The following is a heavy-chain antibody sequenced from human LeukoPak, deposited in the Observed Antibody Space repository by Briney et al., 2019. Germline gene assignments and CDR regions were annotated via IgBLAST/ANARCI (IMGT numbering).Heavy chain of an antibody. D-gene: IGHD3-22*01. CDR2: ISWNSGSI. CDR3: AKVADSSGYYLYAFDI. Sequence: GRPLRLSCAASGFTFDDYAMHWVRQAPGKGLEWVSGISWNSGSIGYADSVKGRFTISRDNAKNSLYLQMNSLRAEDTALYYCAKVADSSGYYLYAFDIWGQGTMVTVSS. CDR1: GFTFDDYA. V-gene: IGHV3-9*01. J-gene: IGHJ3*02.